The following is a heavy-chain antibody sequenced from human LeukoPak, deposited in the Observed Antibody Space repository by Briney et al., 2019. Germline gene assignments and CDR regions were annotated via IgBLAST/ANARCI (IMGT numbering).Heavy chain of an antibody. D-gene: IGHD1-26*01. CDR1: GFTFDAYA. J-gene: IGHJ4*02. CDR3: AKNTSGTYLDY. Sequence: GGSLRLSCTASGFTFDAYAMNWVRQAPGKGLEWVSSISTSGVSTNYADSVKGRFTISRDNYKSMVYLQMNSLRAEDTAVYYCAKNTSGTYLDYWGQGILVTVSS. V-gene: IGHV3-23*01. CDR2: ISTSGVST.